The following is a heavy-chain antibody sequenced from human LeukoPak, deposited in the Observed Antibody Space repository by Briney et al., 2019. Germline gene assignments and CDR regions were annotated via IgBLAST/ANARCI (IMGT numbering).Heavy chain of an antibody. J-gene: IGHJ6*02. CDR3: ARAYCSSTSCYRYYGMDV. CDR2: MNPNSGNT. Sequence: ASVKVSCKASGYTFTSYDINWVRQATGQGLEWMGWMNPNSGNTGYAQKFQGRVTMTRNTSISTAYMELSSLRSENTAVYYCARAYCSSTSCYRYYGMDVWGQGTTVTVSS. V-gene: IGHV1-8*01. CDR1: GYTFTSYD. D-gene: IGHD2-2*02.